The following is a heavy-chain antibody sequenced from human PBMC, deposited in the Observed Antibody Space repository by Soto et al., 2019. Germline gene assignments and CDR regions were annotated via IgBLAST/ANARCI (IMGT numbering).Heavy chain of an antibody. Sequence: PGGSLRLSCAASGFMFSAYAMLWVRQAPGKGLEWVAAISYDGTNKYYADSIKGRFTISRDNSANTLFLQVNSLRREDTAMYYCARDTSPYTSGWYGIDFWGHGTRVTVSS. CDR1: GFMFSAYA. CDR2: ISYDGTNK. V-gene: IGHV3-30*04. D-gene: IGHD6-19*01. J-gene: IGHJ4*01. CDR3: ARDTSPYTSGWYGIDF.